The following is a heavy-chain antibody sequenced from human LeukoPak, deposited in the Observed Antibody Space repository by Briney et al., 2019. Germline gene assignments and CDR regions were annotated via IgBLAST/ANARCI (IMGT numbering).Heavy chain of an antibody. CDR3: APAPYCTNGVCHETFDY. Sequence: GASVKVSCKASGGTFSSYAISWVRQAPGQGLEWMGGIIPIFGTANYAQKFQGRVTITTDESTSTAYMELSSLRSEDTAVYYCAPAPYCTNGVCHETFDYWGQGTLVTVSS. V-gene: IGHV1-69*05. D-gene: IGHD2-8*01. J-gene: IGHJ4*02. CDR2: IIPIFGTA. CDR1: GGTFSSYA.